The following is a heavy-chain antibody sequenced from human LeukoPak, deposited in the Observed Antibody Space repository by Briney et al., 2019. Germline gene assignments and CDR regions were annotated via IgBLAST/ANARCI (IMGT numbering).Heavy chain of an antibody. CDR1: GFTFSSYW. J-gene: IGHJ3*02. Sequence: GGSLRLSCAASGFTFSSYWMSWVRQAPGKGLEWVANIKQDGSEKYYVDSVKGRFTISRDNAKNSLYLQMNSLRAEDTAVYYCASLYGDFVVPAVDIWGQGTMVTVSS. D-gene: IGHD4-17*01. CDR2: IKQDGSEK. CDR3: ASLYGDFVVPAVDI. V-gene: IGHV3-7*01.